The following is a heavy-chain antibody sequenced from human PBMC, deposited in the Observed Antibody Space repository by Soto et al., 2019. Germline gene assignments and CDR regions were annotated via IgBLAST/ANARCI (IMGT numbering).Heavy chain of an antibody. CDR2: ISGSGGST. Sequence: WGSLRLSCAASGFTFSSYAMSWFRQAPGKGLEWVSAISGSGGSTYYADSVKGRFTISRDNSKNTLYLQMNSLRAEDTAGYYCAKVVSSYFDYWGKGTQVTVAS. V-gene: IGHV3-23*01. D-gene: IGHD6-19*01. J-gene: IGHJ4*02. CDR1: GFTFSSYA. CDR3: AKVVSSYFDY.